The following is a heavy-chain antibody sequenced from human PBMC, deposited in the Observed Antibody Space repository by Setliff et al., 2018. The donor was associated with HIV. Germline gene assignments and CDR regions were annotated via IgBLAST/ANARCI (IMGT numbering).Heavy chain of an antibody. D-gene: IGHD1-1*01. CDR1: GFTLSSYA. CDR3: AKGVRDGYNWGYYFDY. CDR2: ISGSGGST. Sequence: LRLSCAASGFTLSSYAMSWVRQAPGKGLEWVSGISGSGGSTYYADSVKGRFTISRDNSKNTLYLQMNSLGADDTAVYYCAKGVRDGYNWGYYFDYWGQGTLVTVSS. V-gene: IGHV3-23*01. J-gene: IGHJ4*02.